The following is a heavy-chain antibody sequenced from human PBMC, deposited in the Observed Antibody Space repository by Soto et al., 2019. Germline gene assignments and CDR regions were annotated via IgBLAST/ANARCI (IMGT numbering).Heavy chain of an antibody. CDR1: GGSISSGDYY. CDR3: ARDQAPHTEYYDFWSGQNYYYYGMDV. V-gene: IGHV4-30-4*01. D-gene: IGHD3-3*01. J-gene: IGHJ6*02. CDR2: IYYSGST. Sequence: QVQLQESGPGLVKPSQTLSLTCTVSGGSISSGDYYWSWIRQPPGKGLEWIGYIYYSGSTYYNPSLKSRVTISVDTSKTQFSLKLSSVTAADTAVYYCARDQAPHTEYYDFWSGQNYYYYGMDVWGQGTTVTVSS.